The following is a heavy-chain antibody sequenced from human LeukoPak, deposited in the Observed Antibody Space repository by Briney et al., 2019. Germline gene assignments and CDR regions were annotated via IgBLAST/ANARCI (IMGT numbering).Heavy chain of an antibody. CDR2: IYYSGST. D-gene: IGHD2-15*01. Sequence: PSETLSLTCTVSGGSISSYYWSWIRQPPGKGLEWIGYIYYSGSTNYNPSLKSRVTISVDTPKNQFSLKLSSVTAADTAVYYCARFSRPRGPTRGFDPWGQGTLVTVSS. CDR1: GGSISSYY. CDR3: ARFSRPRGPTRGFDP. J-gene: IGHJ5*02. V-gene: IGHV4-59*01.